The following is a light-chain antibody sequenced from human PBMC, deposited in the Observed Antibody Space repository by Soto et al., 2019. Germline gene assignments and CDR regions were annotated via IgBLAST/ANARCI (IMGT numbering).Light chain of an antibody. V-gene: IGKV1-39*01. Sequence: DIQMTQSPSSLSASIGDRVTLTCRSSQSIGNYLNWYQQKQGKAPSLLIHSASTLQSGVPSRFRGSGSVTDFTFTISGLQPDDVATYYCQASYSTPLTFGQGTRLE. CDR1: QSIGNY. CDR2: SAS. CDR3: QASYSTPLT. J-gene: IGKJ5*01.